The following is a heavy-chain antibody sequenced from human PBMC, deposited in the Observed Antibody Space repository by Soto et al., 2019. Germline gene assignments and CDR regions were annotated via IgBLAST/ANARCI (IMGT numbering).Heavy chain of an antibody. Sequence: GGSLRLSCAASGFTFSSSAMSWVRQAPGKGLEWVSAISGSGGSTYYADSVKGRFTISRDNSKNTLYLQMNSLRAEDTAVYYCAKDLILLWFGELTVYDAFDIWGQGTMVTLSS. CDR3: AKDLILLWFGELTVYDAFDI. D-gene: IGHD3-10*01. V-gene: IGHV3-23*01. CDR1: GFTFSSSA. CDR2: ISGSGGST. J-gene: IGHJ3*02.